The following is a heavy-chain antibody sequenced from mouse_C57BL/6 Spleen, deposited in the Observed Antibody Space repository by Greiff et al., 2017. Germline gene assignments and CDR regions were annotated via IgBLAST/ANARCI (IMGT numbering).Heavy chain of an antibody. CDR2: ISSGGSYP. V-gene: IGHV5-6*01. J-gene: IGHJ2*01. Sequence: EVHLVESGGDLVKPGGSLKLSCAASGFTFSSYGMSWVRQTPDKRLEWVATISSGGSYPYYPDSVKGRFTISRDNAKNTLYLQMSSLKSEDTAMYYCARRGYDLFDYWGQGTTLTVSS. D-gene: IGHD2-3*01. CDR1: GFTFSSYG. CDR3: ARRGYDLFDY.